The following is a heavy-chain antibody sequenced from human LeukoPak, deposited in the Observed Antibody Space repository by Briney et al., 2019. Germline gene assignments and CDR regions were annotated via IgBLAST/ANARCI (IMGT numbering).Heavy chain of an antibody. J-gene: IGHJ6*02. V-gene: IGHV4-59*01. Sequence: SETLSLTCTASGGSISSYYWSWIRQPPGKGLEWIGYIYYSGSTNYNPSLKSRVTISVDTSKNQFSLKLSSVTAADTAVYYCARVSDYYYGMDVWGQGTTVTVSS. CDR3: ARVSDYYYGMDV. CDR1: GGSISSYY. CDR2: IYYSGST.